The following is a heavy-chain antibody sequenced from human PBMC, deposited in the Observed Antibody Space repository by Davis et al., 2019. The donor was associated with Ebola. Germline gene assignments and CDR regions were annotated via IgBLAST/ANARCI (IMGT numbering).Heavy chain of an antibody. CDR3: ARDATAWELLGVAFDI. V-gene: IGHV3-21*01. J-gene: IGHJ3*02. CDR1: GFTFSTYK. CDR2: ISSTGSYI. D-gene: IGHD1-26*01. Sequence: GESLKISCAASGFTFSTYKMNWVRQAPGKGLEWVSSISSTGSYIYYADSVKGRFTVSRDNAKNSLYLQMNSLRAEDTAVYYCARDATAWELLGVAFDIWGQGTMVTVSS.